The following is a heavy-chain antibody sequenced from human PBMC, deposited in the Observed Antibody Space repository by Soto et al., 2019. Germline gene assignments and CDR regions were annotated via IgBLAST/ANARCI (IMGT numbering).Heavy chain of an antibody. D-gene: IGHD2-2*01. Sequence: QVQLVQSGAEVKKPGASVKVSCKASGYTFTGYYMHWVRQAPGQGLEWMGWINPNSGCTNYAQKFQGWVTMTRDTSISTAYMELSRLRSDDTAVYYCAREGCSSTSCYAGWFDPWGKGTLVTVSS. V-gene: IGHV1-2*04. J-gene: IGHJ5*02. CDR1: GYTFTGYY. CDR2: INPNSGCT. CDR3: AREGCSSTSCYAGWFDP.